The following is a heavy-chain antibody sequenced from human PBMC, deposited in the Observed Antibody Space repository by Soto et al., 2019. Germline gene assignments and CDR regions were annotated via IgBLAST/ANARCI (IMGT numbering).Heavy chain of an antibody. V-gene: IGHV3-30*03. Sequence: LRLSCAASGFTFRSSGMHWVRQAPGKGLEWVAFISFDGSETYYADSVKGRFTISRDNSKNTLYLQMDSLRVEDTAVYYCVTKIVVVMTRAFDYWGQGTLVTVSS. D-gene: IGHD3-22*01. J-gene: IGHJ4*02. CDR1: GFTFRSSG. CDR2: ISFDGSET. CDR3: VTKIVVVMTRAFDY.